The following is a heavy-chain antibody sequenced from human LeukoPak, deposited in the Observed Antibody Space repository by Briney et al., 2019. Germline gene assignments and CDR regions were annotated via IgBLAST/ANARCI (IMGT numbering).Heavy chain of an antibody. CDR3: AGGIFGVVINAFHI. V-gene: IGHV4-59*01. J-gene: IGHJ3*02. D-gene: IGHD3-3*01. Sequence: SETLSLTCTVSGGSISSYHWSWIRQPSGKGLEWLGDTYNSGSTNHNPSLQSRVTISVDTSKNQFSLKLSSVTAADTAVYYCAGGIFGVVINAFHIWGQGTMVTVSS. CDR1: GGSISSYH. CDR2: TYNSGST.